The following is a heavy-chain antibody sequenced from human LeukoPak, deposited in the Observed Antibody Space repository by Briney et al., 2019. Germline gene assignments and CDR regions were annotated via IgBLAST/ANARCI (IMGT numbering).Heavy chain of an antibody. CDR1: GGSISSYY. D-gene: IGHD5-18*01. Sequence: SETLSLTCTVSGGSISSYYWSWLRQPPGKGLEWIGYIYYSGSTNYNPSLKSRVTISVDTSKNQFSLKLSSVTAADTAVYYCARHSDTAIEYYFDYWGQGTLVTVSS. V-gene: IGHV4-59*08. CDR2: IYYSGST. CDR3: ARHSDTAIEYYFDY. J-gene: IGHJ4*02.